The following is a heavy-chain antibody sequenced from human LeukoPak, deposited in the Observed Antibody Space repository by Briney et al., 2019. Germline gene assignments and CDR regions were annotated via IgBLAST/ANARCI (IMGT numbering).Heavy chain of an antibody. V-gene: IGHV4-59*01. Sequence: SETLSLTCTVSGGSMSRYYWSWIRQPPGKGLEWIGYMYYSGSTKYNPSLKSRVTISVDTSKNQFSLKLSSVTAAETAVYYCARSSTGSYFDYWGQGTLVTVSS. CDR1: GGSMSRYY. J-gene: IGHJ4*02. CDR3: ARSSTGSYFDY. D-gene: IGHD3-3*02. CDR2: MYYSGST.